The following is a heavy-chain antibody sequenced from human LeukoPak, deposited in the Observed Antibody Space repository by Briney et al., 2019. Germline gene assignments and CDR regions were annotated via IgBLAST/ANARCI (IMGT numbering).Heavy chain of an antibody. CDR1: GGSISSYY. D-gene: IGHD3-22*01. CDR2: IYYSGST. CDR3: ARAPRVKISYDSSGYYYFDY. J-gene: IGHJ4*02. V-gene: IGHV4-59*01. Sequence: NSSETLSLTCTVSGGSISSYYWSWIRQPPGKGLEWIGYIYYSGSTNYNPSLKSRVTISVDTSKNQFSLKLSSVTAADTAVYYCARAPRVKISYDSSGYYYFDYWGQGTLVTVSS.